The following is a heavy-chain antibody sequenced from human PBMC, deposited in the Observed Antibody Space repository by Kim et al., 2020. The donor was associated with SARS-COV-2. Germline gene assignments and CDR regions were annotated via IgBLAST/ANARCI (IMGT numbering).Heavy chain of an antibody. V-gene: IGHV4-39*07. Sequence: SETLSLTCTVSGGSISSSSYYWGWIRQPPGKGLEWIGSIYYSGSTYYNPSLKSRVTISVDTSKNQFSLKLSSVTAADTAVYYCASNRVLLWFGELLYYFDYWGQGTLVTVSS. CDR1: GGSISSSSYY. CDR2: IYYSGST. D-gene: IGHD3-10*01. CDR3: ASNRVLLWFGELLYYFDY. J-gene: IGHJ4*02.